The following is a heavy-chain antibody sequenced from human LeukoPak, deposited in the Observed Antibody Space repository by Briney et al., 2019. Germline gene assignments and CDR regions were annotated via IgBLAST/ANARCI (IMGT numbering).Heavy chain of an antibody. CDR3: ARGQVPAARGYNWFDP. CDR1: GWSFNDHY. V-gene: IGHV4-34*01. J-gene: IGHJ5*02. D-gene: IGHD2-2*01. CDR2: INARGDT. Sequence: SETLSLTCAVYGWSFNDHYWNWIRQPPGKGLEWIGEINARGDTKFNPSIKSRVSISVDTSKNQFSLTLRSTIAADTAVYYCARGQVPAARGYNWFDPWGQGTLVTVSS.